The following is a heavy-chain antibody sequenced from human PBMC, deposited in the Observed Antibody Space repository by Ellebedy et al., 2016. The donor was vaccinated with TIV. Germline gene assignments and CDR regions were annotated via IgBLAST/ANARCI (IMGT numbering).Heavy chain of an antibody. V-gene: IGHV5-51*01. J-gene: IGHJ3*02. CDR2: IFPADAET. Sequence: ASVKVSXKGSGYKVPNYWIGWVRQMPGKGLEWMGIIFPADAETTYSPSFEGQVTISADKSIDAAYLQWSSLKASDTAMYYCASLPYGSGRYGAFEIWGQGTMVTVSS. D-gene: IGHD3-10*01. CDR3: ASLPYGSGRYGAFEI. CDR1: GYKVPNYW.